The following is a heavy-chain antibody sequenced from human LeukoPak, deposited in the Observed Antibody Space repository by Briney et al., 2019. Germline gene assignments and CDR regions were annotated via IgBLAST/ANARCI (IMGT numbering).Heavy chain of an antibody. CDR3: AKEGSNGDFDY. J-gene: IGHJ4*02. V-gene: IGHV3-30*18. CDR2: ISHDGSNK. CDR1: GFTFSRYD. D-gene: IGHD1-26*01. Sequence: GGSLRLSCAASGFTFSRYDMHWVRQAPGKGLEWVTVISHDGSNKYYGDSVKGRFTISRDNSKNTLYLKMNSLRAEDTAVYYCAKEGSNGDFDYWGQGTLVTVSS.